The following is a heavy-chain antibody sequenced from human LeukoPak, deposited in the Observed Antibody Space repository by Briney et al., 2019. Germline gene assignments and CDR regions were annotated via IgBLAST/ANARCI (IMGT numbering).Heavy chain of an antibody. V-gene: IGHV1-18*01. CDR1: GYTFTSYG. CDR2: ISAYNGNT. CDR3: AMRYCSSTSCYNWFDP. Sequence: ASVKVSCKASGYTFTSYGISWVRQAPGQGLEWMGWISAYNGNTNYAQKPQGRVTMTTDTSTSTAYMELRSLRSDDTAVYYCAMRYCSSTSCYNWFDPWGQGTLVTVSS. D-gene: IGHD2-2*02. J-gene: IGHJ5*02.